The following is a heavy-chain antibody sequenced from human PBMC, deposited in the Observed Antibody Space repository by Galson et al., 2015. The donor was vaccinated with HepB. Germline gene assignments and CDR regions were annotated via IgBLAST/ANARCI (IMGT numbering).Heavy chain of an antibody. V-gene: IGHV3-23*01. Sequence: SLRLSCAASGFSLRSYVMSWGRQAPGKGLEWVSTVDGSGDNTYYADSVKGRFTISRDNSKNTLYLQTNSLRAEDTSLYYCARLCSGSWRVTGNWGQGTKLTVSS. CDR1: GFSLRSYV. CDR3: ARLCSGSWRVTGN. J-gene: IGHJ4*02. CDR2: VDGSGDNT. D-gene: IGHD6-13*01.